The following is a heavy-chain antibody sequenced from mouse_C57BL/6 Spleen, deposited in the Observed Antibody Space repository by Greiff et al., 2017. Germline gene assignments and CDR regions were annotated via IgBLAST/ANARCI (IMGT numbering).Heavy chain of an antibody. CDR1: GYTFTSYW. CDR2: IHPNSGST. J-gene: IGHJ2*01. D-gene: IGHD1-1*01. CDR3: ARSFSTVVATDFDY. V-gene: IGHV1-64*01. Sequence: VHLQQPGAELVKPGASVKLSCKASGYTFTSYWMHWVKQRPGQGLEWIGMIHPNSGSTNYNEKFKSKATLTVDKSSSTAYMQLSSLTSEDSAVYYCARSFSTVVATDFDYWGQGTTLTVSS.